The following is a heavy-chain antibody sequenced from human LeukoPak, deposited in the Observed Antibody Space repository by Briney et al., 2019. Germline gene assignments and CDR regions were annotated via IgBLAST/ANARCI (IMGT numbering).Heavy chain of an antibody. J-gene: IGHJ4*02. D-gene: IGHD5-18*01. CDR3: GSDTVLGY. CDR1: GFTFSTYW. Sequence: GGSLRLSCAASGFTFSTYWMHWVRQAPGKGLVWVSRINGDGSSTFYADSVKGRFTISRDNAKNTVYLQMNSLRGEDTAVYYCGSDTVLGYWGQGTLATASS. V-gene: IGHV3-74*01. CDR2: INGDGSST.